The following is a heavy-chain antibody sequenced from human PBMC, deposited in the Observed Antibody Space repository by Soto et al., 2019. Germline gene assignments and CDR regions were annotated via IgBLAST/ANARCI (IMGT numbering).Heavy chain of an antibody. CDR2: ISSSISYI. Sequence: GGSLRLSCAASGFTFSSYSMNWVRQAPGKGLEWVSSISSSISYIYYADSVKGRFTISRDNAKNSLYLQMNSLRAEDTAVYYCVSDYDSSGYSYFDYWGQGTLVTVSS. J-gene: IGHJ4*02. CDR1: GFTFSSYS. CDR3: VSDYDSSGYSYFDY. V-gene: IGHV3-21*01. D-gene: IGHD3-22*01.